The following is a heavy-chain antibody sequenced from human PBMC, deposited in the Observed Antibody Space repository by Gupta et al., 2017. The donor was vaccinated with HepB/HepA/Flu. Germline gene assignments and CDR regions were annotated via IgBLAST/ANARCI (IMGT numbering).Heavy chain of an antibody. CDR2: INHSGST. Sequence: QVQLQEWGAGLLKPSETLSPTCAVYVGSFRGSFLTCIRQPPGKGLEWIGEINHSGSTNYNPSLKSRVTISVDTSKNQFSLKLSSVTAADTAIYYCARGPPTYYDGGGYYFFDFWGRGALVTVSS. D-gene: IGHD3-22*01. V-gene: IGHV4-34*01. CDR1: VGSFRGSF. J-gene: IGHJ4*02. CDR3: ARGPPTYYDGGGYYFFDF.